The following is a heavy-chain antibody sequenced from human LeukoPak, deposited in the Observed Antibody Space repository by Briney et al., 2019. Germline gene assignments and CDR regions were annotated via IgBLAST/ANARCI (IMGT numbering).Heavy chain of an antibody. CDR1: GYTFTSYG. CDR2: ISAYNGNT. V-gene: IGHV1-18*01. J-gene: IGHJ5*02. D-gene: IGHD3-3*01. Sequence: ASVKVSCKASGYTFTSYGISWVRQAPGQGLEWVGWISAYNGNTNYAQKLQGRVTMTTDTSTSTAYMELRSLRSDDTAVYYCARDYIQHYDFWSGPPYNWFDPWGQGTLVTVSS. CDR3: ARDYIQHYDFWSGPPYNWFDP.